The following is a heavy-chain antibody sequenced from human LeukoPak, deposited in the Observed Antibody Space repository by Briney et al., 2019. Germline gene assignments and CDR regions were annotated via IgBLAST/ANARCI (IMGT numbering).Heavy chain of an antibody. Sequence: PSETLSLTCTVSGGSISSYYWSWIRQPPGKGLEGIGYFYYSGSTNYNPSLKSRVTISVDTSKNQFSLKLSSVTAADTAVYYCARGLFGVGATRFNWFDPWGQGTLVTVSS. CDR2: FYYSGST. CDR1: GGSISSYY. J-gene: IGHJ5*02. D-gene: IGHD1-26*01. V-gene: IGHV4-59*08. CDR3: ARGLFGVGATRFNWFDP.